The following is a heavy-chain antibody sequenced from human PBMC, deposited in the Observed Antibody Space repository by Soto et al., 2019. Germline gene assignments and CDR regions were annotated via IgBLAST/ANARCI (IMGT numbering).Heavy chain of an antibody. CDR3: ARVPKGATTFGPFDY. J-gene: IGHJ4*02. D-gene: IGHD1-26*01. V-gene: IGHV4-31*03. CDR1: GGSISSGGYY. CDR2: IYYSGST. Sequence: SETLSLTCTVSGGSISSGGYYWSWIRQHPGKGLEWIGYIYYSGSTYYNPSLKSRVTISVDTSKNQFSLKLSSVTAADTAVYYCARVPKGATTFGPFDYWGQGTLVTVSS.